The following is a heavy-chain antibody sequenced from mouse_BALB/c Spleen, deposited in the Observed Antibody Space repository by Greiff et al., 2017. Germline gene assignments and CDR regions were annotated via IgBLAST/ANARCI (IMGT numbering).Heavy chain of an antibody. J-gene: IGHJ4*01. CDR2: ISSGGST. Sequence: EVNVVESGGGLVKPGGSLKLSCAASGFTFSSYAMSWVRQTPEKRLEWVASISSGGSTYYPDSVKGRFTISRDNARNILYLQMSSLRSEDTAMYYCARGGTYYDYAMDYWGQGTSVTVSS. CDR1: GFTFSSYA. CDR3: ARGGTYYDYAMDY. D-gene: IGHD2-4*01. V-gene: IGHV5-6-5*01.